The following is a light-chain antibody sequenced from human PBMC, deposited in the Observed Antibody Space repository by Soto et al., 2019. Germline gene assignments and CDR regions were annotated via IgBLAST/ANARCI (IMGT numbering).Light chain of an antibody. V-gene: IGKV3-15*01. J-gene: IGKJ3*01. CDR1: QSVSSN. CDR2: GAS. CDR3: QHYNDWPQFT. Sequence: EIVMTQSPATLSVSPGERATLSCRASQSVSSNLAWYQQQPGQAPRLLIYGASTRATGVPVRFSGSGSGTEFTLTIGSLQSEDFAVYYCQHYNDWPQFTFGPGTKVDIK.